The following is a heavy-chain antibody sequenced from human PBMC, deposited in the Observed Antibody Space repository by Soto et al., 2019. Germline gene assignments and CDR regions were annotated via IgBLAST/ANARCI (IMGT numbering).Heavy chain of an antibody. CDR1: GCTFDDYG. Sequence: SLRLSCAASGCTFDDYGMSWVRQAPGKGLEWVSGINWNGGSTGYADSVKGRFTISRDNAKNSLYLQMNSLRAEDTALYHCARRVNCSSTSCLKDYYYYYYMDVWGKGTTVTVSS. CDR3: ARRVNCSSTSCLKDYYYYYYMDV. CDR2: INWNGGST. J-gene: IGHJ6*03. D-gene: IGHD2-2*01. V-gene: IGHV3-20*01.